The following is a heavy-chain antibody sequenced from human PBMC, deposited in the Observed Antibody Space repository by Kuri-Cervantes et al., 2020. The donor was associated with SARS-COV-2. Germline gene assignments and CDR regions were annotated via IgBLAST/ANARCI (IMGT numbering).Heavy chain of an antibody. D-gene: IGHD6-13*01. J-gene: IGHJ6*03. CDR3: ARGRSAGQICSSSWTRCFYYYYMDV. CDR1: GGTFSSYA. CDR2: IIPIFGTA. Sequence: SVKVSCKASGGTFSSYAISWVRQAPGQGLEWMGGIIPIFGTANYAQKFQGRVTITADESTSTAYMELSSLRSGDTAVYYCARGRSAGQICSSSWTRCFYYYYMDVWGKGTTVTVSS. V-gene: IGHV1-69*13.